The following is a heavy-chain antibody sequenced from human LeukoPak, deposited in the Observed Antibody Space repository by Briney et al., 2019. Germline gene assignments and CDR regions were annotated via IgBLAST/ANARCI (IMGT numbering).Heavy chain of an antibody. J-gene: IGHJ4*02. V-gene: IGHV3-48*03. D-gene: IGHD1-26*01. Sequence: PGGSLRLSCAASGFTFSSYEMNWVRQAPGKGLEWVSHIRSSGSTIYYADSVKGRFTISRDNAQKSLYLQMNSLRVEDTAVYYCAGGPKSGYVDHWGQGTLVTVSS. CDR3: AGGPKSGYVDH. CDR2: IRSSGSTI. CDR1: GFTFSSYE.